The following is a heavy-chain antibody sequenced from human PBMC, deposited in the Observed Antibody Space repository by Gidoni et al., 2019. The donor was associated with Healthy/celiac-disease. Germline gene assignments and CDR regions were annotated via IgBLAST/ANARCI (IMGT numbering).Heavy chain of an antibody. CDR3: ARDPYRGPSRSGMDV. J-gene: IGHJ6*02. CDR2: IYTSGST. V-gene: IGHV4-61*02. CDR1: GGPISSGSYY. D-gene: IGHD3-10*01. Sequence: QVQLQESGPGLAKPSQTLSLTCTVSGGPISSGSYYWSWIRQPAGKGLEWIGRIYTSGSTNYNPSLKSRVTISVDTSKNQFSLKLSSVTAADTAVYYCARDPYRGPSRSGMDVWGQGTTVTVSS.